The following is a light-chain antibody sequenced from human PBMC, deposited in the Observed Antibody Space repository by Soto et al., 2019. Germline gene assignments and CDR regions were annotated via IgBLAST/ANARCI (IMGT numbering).Light chain of an antibody. Sequence: DIQMTQSPSTLSASLGDTVTIXXRASQTISGWLAWYQQRPGKAPNIXIFDASTLESGVPSRFSGSGSGTTFTLTISSLQSDDFATYYCLQYNGYYRTFGQGTKVDIK. J-gene: IGKJ1*01. V-gene: IGKV1-5*01. CDR2: DAS. CDR1: QTISGW. CDR3: LQYNGYYRT.